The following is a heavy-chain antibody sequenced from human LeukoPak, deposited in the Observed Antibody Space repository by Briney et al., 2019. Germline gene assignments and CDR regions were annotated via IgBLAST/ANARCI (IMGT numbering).Heavy chain of an antibody. J-gene: IGHJ4*02. Sequence: PSQTLSLTCTVSGGSISSGDHYWSWIRQPPGKGLEWIGYIYYSGSTYYNPSLKSRVTISVDTSKNQFSLKLSSVTAADTAVYYCARWCYYDSSGYSARFDYWGQGTLVTVSS. V-gene: IGHV4-30-4*01. CDR3: ARWCYYDSSGYSARFDY. D-gene: IGHD3-22*01. CDR2: IYYSGST. CDR1: GGSISSGDHY.